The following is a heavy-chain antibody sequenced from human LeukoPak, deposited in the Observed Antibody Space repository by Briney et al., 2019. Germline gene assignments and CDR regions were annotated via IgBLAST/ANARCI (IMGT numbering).Heavy chain of an antibody. D-gene: IGHD2-21*01. CDR3: ARPSAYGEDAFDV. CDR1: GCSFTNYW. CDR2: IYTIDSDT. V-gene: IGHV5-51*01. J-gene: IGHJ3*01. Sequence: GGSLQISGQGSGCSFTNYWIGWARQLPGKGLEGMGIIYTIDSDTRYSPSFRGQLPFSADKSISTAYLQWSSLKASDTAIYYCARPSAYGEDAFDVWGQGTMVTVSS.